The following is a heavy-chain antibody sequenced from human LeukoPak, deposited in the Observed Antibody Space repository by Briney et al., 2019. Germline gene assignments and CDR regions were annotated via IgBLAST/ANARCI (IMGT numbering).Heavy chain of an antibody. CDR2: VKQDGSEK. Sequence: GGSLRLSCAASGFTFSSYWMSWVRQAPGKGLEWVANVKQDGSEKYYVDSVKGRFTISRDNAKNSLYLQMNSLKAEDTAVYYCARDSEVVVPAANASDIWGQGTMVTVSS. D-gene: IGHD2-2*01. J-gene: IGHJ3*02. CDR3: ARDSEVVVPAANASDI. V-gene: IGHV3-7*01. CDR1: GFTFSSYW.